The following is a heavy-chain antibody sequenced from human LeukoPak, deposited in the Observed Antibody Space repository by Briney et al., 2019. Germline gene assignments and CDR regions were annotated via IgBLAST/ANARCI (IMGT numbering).Heavy chain of an antibody. CDR3: ARQRSGWSYDAFDI. CDR1: GYTFTGYY. CDR2: INPNSGGT. D-gene: IGHD6-19*01. V-gene: IGHV1-2*02. J-gene: IGHJ3*02. Sequence: ASVKVSCKASGYTFTGYYMHWVRQAPGQGLEWMGWINPNSGGTNYAQKFQGRVTMTRDTSIGTAYMELSRLRSDDTAVYYCARQRSGWSYDAFDIWGQGTMVTVSS.